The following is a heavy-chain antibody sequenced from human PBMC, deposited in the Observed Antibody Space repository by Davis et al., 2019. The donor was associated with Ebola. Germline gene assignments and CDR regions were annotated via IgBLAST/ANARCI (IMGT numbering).Heavy chain of an antibody. V-gene: IGHV1-46*01. CDR3: ARDGEVLERRVGAFDI. Sequence: AASVKVSCKASGYTFTSYYMHWVRQAPGQGLEWMGIINPSGGSTSYAQKFQGRVTMTRDTSTSTVYMELSSLRSEDTAVYYSARDGEVLERRVGAFDIWGQGTMVTVSS. CDR2: INPSGGST. J-gene: IGHJ3*02. D-gene: IGHD1-1*01. CDR1: GYTFTSYY.